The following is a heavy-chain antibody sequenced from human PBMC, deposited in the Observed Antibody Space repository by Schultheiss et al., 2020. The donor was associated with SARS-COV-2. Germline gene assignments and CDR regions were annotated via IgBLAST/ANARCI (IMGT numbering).Heavy chain of an antibody. V-gene: IGHV4-34*11. J-gene: IGHJ4*02. CDR1: GGSFSGYY. Sequence: SETLSLTCAVYGGSFSGYYWSWIRQPPGKGLEWIGSLYYSGNTYNNPSLKSRVTISLDTSKNQFSLKLTSLTAADTAIYYCARGNDFVYFFDSWGQGTLVTVSS. CDR2: LYYSGNT. D-gene: IGHD3-3*01. CDR3: ARGNDFVYFFDS.